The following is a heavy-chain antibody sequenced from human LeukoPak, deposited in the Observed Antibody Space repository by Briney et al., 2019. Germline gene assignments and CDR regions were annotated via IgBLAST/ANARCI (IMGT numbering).Heavy chain of an antibody. J-gene: IGHJ5*02. Sequence: ASVTVFCTASGYTFTSYGISWVRQAPGQGLEWMGWISAYNGNTNYAQKLQGRVTMTTDTSTSTAYMELRSLRSDDTAVYYCARVVPGKWFDPWGQGTLVTVSS. CDR3: ARVVPGKWFDP. CDR2: ISAYNGNT. V-gene: IGHV1-18*01. CDR1: GYTFTSYG. D-gene: IGHD6-6*01.